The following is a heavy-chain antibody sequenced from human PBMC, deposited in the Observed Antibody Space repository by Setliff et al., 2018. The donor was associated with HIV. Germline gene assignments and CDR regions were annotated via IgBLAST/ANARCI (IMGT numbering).Heavy chain of an antibody. D-gene: IGHD6-19*01. CDR2: INPNSGGT. V-gene: IGHV1-2*06. CDR1: GDSFNGYY. CDR3: ARVIQDTSGWYGRLDY. J-gene: IGHJ4*02. Sequence: ASVKVSCKVFGDSFNGYYMYWVRQAPGQGLEWMGRINPNSGGTNYPQKFQGRVTMTRDTSISTVYMELSRLRSDDTAVYYCARVIQDTSGWYGRLDYWGQGTLVTVSS.